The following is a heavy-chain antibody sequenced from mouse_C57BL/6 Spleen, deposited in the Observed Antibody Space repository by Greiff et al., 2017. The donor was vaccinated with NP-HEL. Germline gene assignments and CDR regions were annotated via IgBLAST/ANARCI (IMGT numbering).Heavy chain of an antibody. CDR3: ARMTPLYYSNYVDY. V-gene: IGHV8-8*01. Sequence: QVTLKESGPGILQPSQTLSLTCSFSGFSLSTFGMGVGWIRQPSGKGLEWLAHIWWDDDKYYNPALKSRLTISKDTSKNQVFLKIANVDTADTATYYCARMTPLYYSNYVDYWGQGTTLTVSS. D-gene: IGHD2-5*01. CDR2: IWWDDDK. J-gene: IGHJ2*01. CDR1: GFSLSTFGMG.